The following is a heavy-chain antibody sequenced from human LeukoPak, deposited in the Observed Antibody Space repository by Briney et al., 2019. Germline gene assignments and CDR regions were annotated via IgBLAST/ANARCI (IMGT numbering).Heavy chain of an antibody. CDR3: ARGWVEYYYDSSGLIDYFDY. D-gene: IGHD3-22*01. CDR2: IIPIFGTA. V-gene: IGHV1-69*05. J-gene: IGHJ4*02. CDR1: GGTFSSYA. Sequence: SVKVSCKASGGTFSSYAISWVRQAPGQGLEWMGGIIPIFGTANYAQKFQGRVTITTDESTSTAYMELSSLRSEDTAVYYCARGWVEYYYDSSGLIDYFDYWGQGTLVTVSS.